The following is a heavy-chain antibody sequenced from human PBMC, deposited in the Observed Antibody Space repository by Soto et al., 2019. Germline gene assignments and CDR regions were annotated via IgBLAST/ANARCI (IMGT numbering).Heavy chain of an antibody. J-gene: IGHJ5*02. CDR2: ISAYNGNT. D-gene: IGHD3-10*01. Sequence: ASVKVSCKASGYTFTSYGISWVRQAPGQGLEWMGWISAYNGNTNYAQKLQGRVTMTTDTSKNQFSLKLSSVTAADTAAYYCARQVREQPPINWFDPWGQGTLVTVSS. CDR1: GYTFTSYG. CDR3: ARQVREQPPINWFDP. V-gene: IGHV1-18*01.